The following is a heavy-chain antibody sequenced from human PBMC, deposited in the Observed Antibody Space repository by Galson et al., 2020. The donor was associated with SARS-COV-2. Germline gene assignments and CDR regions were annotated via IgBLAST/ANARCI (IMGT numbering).Heavy chain of an antibody. D-gene: IGHD6-19*01. V-gene: IGHV1-2*06. Sequence: ASVKVSCKASGYTFTGYYMHWVRQAPGQGLEWMGRISPNNGGTNYAQKFQGRVTLTRDTSISTAYMELSGLRSDDTAVYYCATEGYSSGWGALFQHWGQGTLVTVSS. CDR3: ATEGYSSGWGALFQH. J-gene: IGHJ1*01. CDR1: GYTFTGYY. CDR2: ISPNNGGT.